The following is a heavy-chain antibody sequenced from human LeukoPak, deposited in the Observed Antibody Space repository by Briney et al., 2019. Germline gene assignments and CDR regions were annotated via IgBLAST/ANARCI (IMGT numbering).Heavy chain of an antibody. D-gene: IGHD2-8*02. V-gene: IGHV3-23*01. CDR3: ATYRQVLLPFES. Sequence: PSETLSLTCAVSGGSISSSNWWSWVRQPPGKGLEGGSSIFPSGGEIHYEDSGRGRFTIARDHSKSTLSLQMSSLRAEDTAIYYCATYRQVLLPFESWGQGTLVTVSS. CDR2: IFPSGGEI. CDR1: GGSISSSN. J-gene: IGHJ4*02.